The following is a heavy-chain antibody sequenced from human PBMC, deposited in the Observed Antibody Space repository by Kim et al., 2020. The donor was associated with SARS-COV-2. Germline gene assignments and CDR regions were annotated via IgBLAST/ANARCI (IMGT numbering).Heavy chain of an antibody. D-gene: IGHD3-22*01. CDR3: AKVSDSSGYYPFDY. J-gene: IGHJ4*02. Sequence: ADPVKGRFTISRDSSKNMVYLQMKRLRAEDTAVYYCAKVSDSSGYYPFDYWGQGTQVTVSS. V-gene: IGHV3-23*01.